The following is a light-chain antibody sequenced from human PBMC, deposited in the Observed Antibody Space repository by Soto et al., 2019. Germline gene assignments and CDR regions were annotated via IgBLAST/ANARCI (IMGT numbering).Light chain of an antibody. J-gene: IGKJ1*01. CDR3: HQYGGSPQT. CDR1: QSVSNY. V-gene: IGKV3-20*01. Sequence: EIVLTQSPGTLSLSPGERATLSCRASQSVSNYLAWYQRKPGQAPRLLIYGASIKATGIPDRFSGSGSGTDFTLTISRLEHEDFAVYYCHQYGGSPQTFGQGTKVEIK. CDR2: GAS.